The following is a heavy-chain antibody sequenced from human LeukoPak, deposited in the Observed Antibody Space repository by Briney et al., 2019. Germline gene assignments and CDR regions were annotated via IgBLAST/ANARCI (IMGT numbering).Heavy chain of an antibody. CDR3: ARVFGESSAYYFDY. CDR1: GGSISSSFYY. D-gene: IGHD3-10*02. CDR2: IYYSGST. V-gene: IGHV4-39*07. J-gene: IGHJ4*02. Sequence: SETLSLTCTVSGGSISSSFYYWGWIRQPPGKGLEWIGSIYYSGSTYYNPSLKSRVTISVDTSKNQFSLKLSSVTAADTAVYYCARVFGESSAYYFDYWGQGTLVTVSS.